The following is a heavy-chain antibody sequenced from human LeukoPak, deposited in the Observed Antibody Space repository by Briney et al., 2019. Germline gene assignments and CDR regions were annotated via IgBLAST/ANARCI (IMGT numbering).Heavy chain of an antibody. Sequence: SVKVSCKASGGTFSSYAISWVRQAPGQGLEWMGGIIPILGTANYAQKFQGRVTITTDESTSTAYMELSSLRSEDTAVYYCASSTYYYDSSGYPAPPDWFDPWGQGTLVTVSS. D-gene: IGHD3-22*01. V-gene: IGHV1-69*05. CDR2: IIPILGTA. J-gene: IGHJ5*02. CDR3: ASSTYYYDSSGYPAPPDWFDP. CDR1: GGTFSSYA.